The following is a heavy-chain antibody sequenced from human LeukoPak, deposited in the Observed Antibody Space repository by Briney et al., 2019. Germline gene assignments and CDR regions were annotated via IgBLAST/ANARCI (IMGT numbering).Heavy chain of an antibody. CDR1: GGSISSYY. CDR3: ARVVVVTASPFFDY. Sequence: SETLSLTCTVSGGSISSYYWSWIRQPPGKGLEWIGYIYHSGSTYYNPSLKSRVTISVDRSKNQFSLKLSSVTAADTAVYYCARVVVVTASPFFDYWGQGTLVTVSS. V-gene: IGHV4-59*12. J-gene: IGHJ4*02. D-gene: IGHD2-21*02. CDR2: IYHSGST.